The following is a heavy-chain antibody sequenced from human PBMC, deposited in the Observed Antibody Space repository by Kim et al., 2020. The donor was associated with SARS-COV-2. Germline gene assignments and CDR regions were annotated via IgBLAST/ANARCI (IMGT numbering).Heavy chain of an antibody. V-gene: IGHV1-18*01. D-gene: IGHD3-10*01. Sequence: YARKLQGRGTMTTDTSTSTACMELRSLRSDDTAVYYCARRGYYGRDGMDVWGQGTTVTVSS. J-gene: IGHJ6*02. CDR3: ARRGYYGRDGMDV.